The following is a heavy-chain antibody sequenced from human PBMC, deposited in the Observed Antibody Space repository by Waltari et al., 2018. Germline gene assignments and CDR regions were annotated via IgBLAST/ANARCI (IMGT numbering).Heavy chain of an antibody. Sequence: QVQLVQSGAEVKKPGSSVKVSCKASGGTFSSYAISWVRQAPGQGLEWMERIIPSLGIANNAQKFQGRVTITADKSTSTAYMELSSLRSEDTAVYYCARVPGGYSYGSFDYWGQGTLVTVSS. CDR3: ARVPGGYSYGSFDY. J-gene: IGHJ4*02. CDR1: GGTFSSYA. V-gene: IGHV1-69*04. D-gene: IGHD5-18*01. CDR2: IIPSLGIA.